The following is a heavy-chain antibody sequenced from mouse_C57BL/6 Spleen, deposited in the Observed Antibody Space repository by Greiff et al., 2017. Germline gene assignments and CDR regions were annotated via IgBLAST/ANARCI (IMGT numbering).Heavy chain of an antibody. V-gene: IGHV1-81*01. D-gene: IGHD2-3*01. CDR2: IYPRSGNT. J-gene: IGHJ2*01. CDR1: GYTFTSYG. CDR3: ARGGDGSYGGYYFDY. Sequence: QVQLQQSGAELARPGASVKLSCKASGYTFTSYGISWVKQRIGQGLEWSGEIYPRSGNTYYNEKFKGKATLTADKSSITAYMELRRLTSEDSAVYFCARGGDGSYGGYYFDYWGQGTTLTVSS.